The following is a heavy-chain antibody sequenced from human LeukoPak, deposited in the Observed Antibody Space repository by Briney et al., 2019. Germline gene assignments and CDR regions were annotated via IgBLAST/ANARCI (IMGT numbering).Heavy chain of an antibody. D-gene: IGHD2-2*01. Sequence: PGGSLRLSCAASGSTFSTHSMSWVRQAPGKGLEWVSSISASSNFIHYAESVRGRFTISRDNAKNSLYLQMNSLGAQDTAVYYCARPATGYCSSAGCHWDSWGQGTLVTVSS. V-gene: IGHV3-21*01. CDR2: ISASSNFI. CDR1: GSTFSTHS. J-gene: IGHJ4*02. CDR3: ARPATGYCSSAGCHWDS.